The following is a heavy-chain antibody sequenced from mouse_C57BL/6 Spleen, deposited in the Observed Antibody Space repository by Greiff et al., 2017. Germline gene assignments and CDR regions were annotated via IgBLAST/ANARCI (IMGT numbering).Heavy chain of an antibody. J-gene: IGHJ3*01. D-gene: IGHD2-1*01. CDR3: ASIYYGNSFAY. V-gene: IGHV5-16*01. Sequence: VMLVESEGGLVQPGSSMKLSCTASGFTFSDYYMAWVRQVPEKGLEWVANINYDGSSTYYLDSLKSRFIISRDNAKNILYLQMSSLKSEDTATYDCASIYYGNSFAYWGQGTLVTVSA. CDR2: INYDGSST. CDR1: GFTFSDYY.